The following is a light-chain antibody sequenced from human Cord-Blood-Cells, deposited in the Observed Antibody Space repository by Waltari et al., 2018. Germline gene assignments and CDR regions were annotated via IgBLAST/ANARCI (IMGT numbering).Light chain of an antibody. CDR2: AAS. CDR1: QSLSSH. Sequence: DIQMTQSPSSLSASVVDSVTITCRASQSLSSHLKWYPQKPGKAPRLLVYAASSLQSGVPSRFSGSGSGTEFTLTVSSLQAEDFATYYCQQSYSTPRTFGQGTKVEIK. CDR3: QQSYSTPRT. J-gene: IGKJ1*01. V-gene: IGKV1-39*01.